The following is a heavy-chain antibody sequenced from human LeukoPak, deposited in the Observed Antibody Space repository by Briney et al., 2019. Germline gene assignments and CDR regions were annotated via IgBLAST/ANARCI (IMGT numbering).Heavy chain of an antibody. Sequence: GGSLRLSCAASGFTFRSYAMSWVRQAPGKGLEWVSGISGGGSNTYGVDSVKGRFTIFRDNSKNTLYLQMNSLRAEDTAVYYCTKGADSGSYNADYWGQGTLVTVSS. CDR3: TKGADSGSYNADY. CDR1: GFTFRSYA. CDR2: ISGGGSNT. J-gene: IGHJ4*02. D-gene: IGHD1-26*01. V-gene: IGHV3-23*01.